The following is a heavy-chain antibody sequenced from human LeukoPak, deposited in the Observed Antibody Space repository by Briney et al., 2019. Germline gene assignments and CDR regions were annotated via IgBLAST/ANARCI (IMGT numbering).Heavy chain of an antibody. V-gene: IGHV3-7*01. J-gene: IGHJ4*02. CDR3: ASGFDSRFFDK. CDR2: IKQDGNEK. CDR1: GFASCNYW. D-gene: IGHD3-22*01. Sequence: VGSLRLSCAASGFASCNYWMTTVGQAPGQGRGWVANIKQDGNEKYYVDSVKGRFTISRDNAKNSLYLQMNSLRAEDTAVYYCASGFDSRFFDKWGQATLVTVSS.